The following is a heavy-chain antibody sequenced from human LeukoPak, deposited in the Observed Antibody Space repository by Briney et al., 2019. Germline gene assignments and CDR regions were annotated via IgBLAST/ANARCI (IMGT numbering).Heavy chain of an antibody. Sequence: GGSLRLSCAASGFTFSSYWMSWVRQAPGKGLEWVANIKQDGSEKYYVDSVKGRFTISRDNAKNSLYLQMNSLRAEDTAVYYCARDPVAYYDFWSGYYPPDSGSYRDYWGQGTLVTVSS. CDR3: ARDPVAYYDFWSGYYPPDSGSYRDY. CDR2: IKQDGSEK. CDR1: GFTFSSYW. V-gene: IGHV3-7*01. J-gene: IGHJ4*02. D-gene: IGHD3-3*01.